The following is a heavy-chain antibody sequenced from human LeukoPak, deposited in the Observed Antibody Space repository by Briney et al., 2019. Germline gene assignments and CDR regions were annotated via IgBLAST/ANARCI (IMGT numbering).Heavy chain of an antibody. CDR2: FDPEKSET. Sequence: GASVKVSCKVSGDTLSELPMHWVRRAPGKGLEWMGGFDPEKSETIYPQKLRGRVSMTEETSTGTASMELSSLTSEDTAVYFCATGNSLGYCKGGRCFNYWGQGTQVIVSS. V-gene: IGHV1-24*01. D-gene: IGHD2-15*01. CDR1: GDTLSELP. CDR3: ATGNSLGYCKGGRCFNY. J-gene: IGHJ4*02.